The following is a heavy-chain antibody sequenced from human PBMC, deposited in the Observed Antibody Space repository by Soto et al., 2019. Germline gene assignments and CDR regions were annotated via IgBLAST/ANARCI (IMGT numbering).Heavy chain of an antibody. V-gene: IGHV3-30-3*01. CDR3: ARVIVVVPAATEADPYFDY. CDR2: ISYDGSNK. D-gene: IGHD2-2*01. Sequence: GGSLRLSCAASGFTFSSYAMHWVRQAPGKGLEWVAVISYDGSNKYYADSVKGRFTISRDNSKNTLYLQMNSLRAEDTAVYYCARVIVVVPAATEADPYFDYWGQGTLVTVSS. J-gene: IGHJ4*02. CDR1: GFTFSSYA.